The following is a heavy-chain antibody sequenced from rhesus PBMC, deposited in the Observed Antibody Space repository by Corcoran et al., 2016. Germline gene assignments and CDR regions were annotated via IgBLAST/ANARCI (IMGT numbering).Heavy chain of an antibody. D-gene: IGHD1-1*01. V-gene: IGHV4-160*01. Sequence: QVQLQESGPGLVKPSETLSLTCAVPGGSFSSYWWGWLRQPPGKGLEWIGSIYGSSGSTEYNPSLKSRATISRDTSKNQFSLKVRSVTAADTAEYYCARDSAGGGGFDFWGQGVLVTVSS. CDR2: IYGSSGST. J-gene: IGHJ4*01. CDR1: GGSFSSYW. CDR3: ARDSAGGGGFDF.